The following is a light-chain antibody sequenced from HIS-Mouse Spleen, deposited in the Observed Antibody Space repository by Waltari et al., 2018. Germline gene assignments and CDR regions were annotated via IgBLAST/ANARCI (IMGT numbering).Light chain of an antibody. CDR2: EGS. Sequence: QSALTQPASVSGSPGQSITISCTGTSSDVGSYNLVSWYQQHPGKAPKLMIYEGSKRPSGVSNRISCSKACNTASLTIAERQAEDEADYYCCSYAGSSTWVFGGGTKLTVL. V-gene: IGLV2-23*01. CDR1: SSDVGSYNL. CDR3: CSYAGSSTWV. J-gene: IGLJ3*02.